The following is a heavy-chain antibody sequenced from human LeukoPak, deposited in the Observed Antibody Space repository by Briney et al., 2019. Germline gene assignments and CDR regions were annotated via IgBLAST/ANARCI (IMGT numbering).Heavy chain of an antibody. V-gene: IGHV1-69*05. Sequence: SVKVSCKASGGTFSSYAISWVRQAPGQGLEWMGRIIPIFGTANYAQKFQGRVTITTDESTSTAYMELSSLRSEDTAVYYCAREDGSYKYYFDYWGQGTLATVSS. CDR1: GGTFSSYA. CDR2: IIPIFGTA. J-gene: IGHJ4*02. D-gene: IGHD1-26*01. CDR3: AREDGSYKYYFDY.